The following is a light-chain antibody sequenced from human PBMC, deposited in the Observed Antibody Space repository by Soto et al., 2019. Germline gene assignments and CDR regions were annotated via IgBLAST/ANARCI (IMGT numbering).Light chain of an antibody. CDR3: SSYTISSTLV. CDR1: NSDVGAYDY. CDR2: DVS. Sequence: QSALTQPASVSGSPGQSITISCTGTNSDVGAYDYVSWYQQHPGKAPKLMIYDVSDRPSGVSNRFSGSKSGNTASLTISGLQTEDEADYYCSSYTISSTLVFGGGTQLTVL. V-gene: IGLV2-14*01. J-gene: IGLJ2*01.